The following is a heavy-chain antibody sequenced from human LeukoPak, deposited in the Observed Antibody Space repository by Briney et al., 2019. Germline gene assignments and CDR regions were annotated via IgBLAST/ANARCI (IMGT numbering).Heavy chain of an antibody. J-gene: IGHJ4*02. CDR3: ARARHGAAMVPYYFDY. V-gene: IGHV1-2*02. Sequence: APVKVSCKASGYTFTGYYMHWVRQAPGQGLEWMGWINPNSGGTNYAQKFQGRVTMTRDTSISTAYMELSRLRSDDTAVYYCARARHGAAMVPYYFDYWGQGTLVTASS. CDR2: INPNSGGT. D-gene: IGHD5-18*01. CDR1: GYTFTGYY.